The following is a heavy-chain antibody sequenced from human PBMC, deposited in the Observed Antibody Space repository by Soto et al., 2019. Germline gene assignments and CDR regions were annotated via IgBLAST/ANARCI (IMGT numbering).Heavy chain of an antibody. CDR2: IYSDDTT. Sequence: PGGSLRLSCAVSGFTVSNNYMNWVRQAPGKGLEWVSVIYSDDTTFYADSVKGRFTISRHNSKNTLYLQMNSLRAEDTAVYYCAREGGSYHYFDYWGQGALVTVSS. CDR1: GFTVSNNY. D-gene: IGHD5-12*01. CDR3: AREGGSYHYFDY. V-gene: IGHV3-53*04. J-gene: IGHJ4*02.